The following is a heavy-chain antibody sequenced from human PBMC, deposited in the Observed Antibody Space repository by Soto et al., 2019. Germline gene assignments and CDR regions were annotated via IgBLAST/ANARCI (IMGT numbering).Heavy chain of an antibody. J-gene: IGHJ4*02. Sequence: QVHLVQSGAEVKKPGASVKVSCKASGYTFTSYGITWVRQAPGQGLEWMGWISAHNGNTDYAQKLQGRVIVTRDTSTSTAYMELRSRISDDTAVYYCARGRYGDYWGKGALVTVSS. CDR1: GYTFTSYG. CDR2: ISAHNGNT. CDR3: ARGRYGDY. D-gene: IGHD1-1*01. V-gene: IGHV1-18*01.